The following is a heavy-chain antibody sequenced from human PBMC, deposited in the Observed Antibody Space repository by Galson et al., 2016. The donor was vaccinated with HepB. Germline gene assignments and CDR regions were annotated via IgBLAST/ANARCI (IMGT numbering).Heavy chain of an antibody. J-gene: IGHJ3*01. V-gene: IGHV3-30*18. Sequence: SLRLSCAASGFTFTNYGMNWLRQAPGKGLEWVAYISNDGSKRYFADSVKGRFTISRDNSKNTLFLHMSSLRAEDTAVYYCAKRDLLGFGDPNAFDVWGQGTMVTVSS. CDR1: GFTFTNYG. D-gene: IGHD3-10*01. CDR2: ISNDGSKR. CDR3: AKRDLLGFGDPNAFDV.